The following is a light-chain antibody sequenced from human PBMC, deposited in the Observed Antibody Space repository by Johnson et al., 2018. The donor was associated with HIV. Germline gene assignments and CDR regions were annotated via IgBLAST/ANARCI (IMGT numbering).Light chain of an antibody. CDR3: GTWHSGLGAVYV. CDR2: DNN. J-gene: IGLJ1*01. V-gene: IGLV1-51*01. CDR1: SSNIGNNY. Sequence: QSVLTQPPSVSAAPGQTVTISCSGSSSNIGNNYVSWYQQLPGTVPKLLIYDNNKRPSGIPDRFSGSKSGTSATLGITGLQTGDEADYYCGTWHSGLGAVYVFGPGTKFTVL.